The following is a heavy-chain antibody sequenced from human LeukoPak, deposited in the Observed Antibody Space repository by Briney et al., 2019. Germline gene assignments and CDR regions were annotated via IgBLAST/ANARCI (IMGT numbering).Heavy chain of an antibody. D-gene: IGHD6-13*01. CDR3: ARSIGIAASRYYYYGMDV. CDR2: IYPGDSDT. CDR1: GYSFTSYW. J-gene: IGHJ6*02. V-gene: IGHV5-51*01. Sequence: GESLKISCKGSGYSFTSYWIGWVRQMPGKGLEWMGIIYPGDSDTRYSPSFQGQVTISAGKSISTAYLQWSSLKASDTAMYYCARSIGIAASRYYYYGMDVWGQGTTVTVSS.